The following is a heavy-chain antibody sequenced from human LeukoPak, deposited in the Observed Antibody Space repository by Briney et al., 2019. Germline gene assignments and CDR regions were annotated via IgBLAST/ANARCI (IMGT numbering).Heavy chain of an antibody. CDR2: ISSSGSTI. CDR3: ARMDWNDLLFDY. CDR1: GFTFSSYE. J-gene: IGHJ4*02. V-gene: IGHV3-48*03. Sequence: GGSLRLSCAASGFTFSSYEMNWVRQAPGKGLEWVSYISSSGSTIYYADSVKGRFTISRDNAKNSLYLQMNSLRAEDTAVYYCARMDWNDLLFDYWGQGTLVTVSS. D-gene: IGHD1-1*01.